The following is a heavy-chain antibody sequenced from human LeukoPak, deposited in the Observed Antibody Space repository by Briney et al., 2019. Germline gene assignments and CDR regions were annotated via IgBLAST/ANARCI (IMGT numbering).Heavy chain of an antibody. D-gene: IGHD1-26*01. J-gene: IGHJ4*02. Sequence: SVKVSCKASGYTFTRYYMHWVRQAPGQGLEWMGIINPNGGSTSYAQKFQGRVTMTRDTSTSTVYMELSSLRSEDTALYYCVRAQGGDTTGFFDHWGQGNLVTVSS. CDR1: GYTFTRYY. CDR2: INPNGGST. CDR3: VRAQGGDTTGFFDH. V-gene: IGHV1-46*01.